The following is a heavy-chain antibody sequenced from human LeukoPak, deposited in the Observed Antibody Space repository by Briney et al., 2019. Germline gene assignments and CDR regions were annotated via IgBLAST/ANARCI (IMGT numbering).Heavy chain of an antibody. V-gene: IGHV1-46*01. Sequence: ASVTVSCKASGYTFTSYYMHWVRQAPGQGLEWMGIINPSGGSTSYAQKFQGRVTITAYRSTSTAYMELSSLRSEDTAVYYCARDRSLYSSTWYVPRDGFDIWGQGTMVTVSS. CDR1: GYTFTSYY. CDR2: INPSGGST. CDR3: ARDRSLYSSTWYVPRDGFDI. J-gene: IGHJ3*02. D-gene: IGHD6-13*01.